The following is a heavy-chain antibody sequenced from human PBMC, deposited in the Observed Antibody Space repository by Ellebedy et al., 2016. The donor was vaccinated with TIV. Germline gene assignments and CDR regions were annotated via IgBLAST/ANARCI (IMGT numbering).Heavy chain of an antibody. V-gene: IGHV5-51*01. Sequence: GGSLRLXCKGSGYSFTSYWIGWVRQMPGKGLEWMGIIYPGDSDTRYSPSFQGQVTISADKSISTAYLQWSSLKASDTAMYYCARRISSSDAFDIWGQGTMVTVSS. J-gene: IGHJ3*02. CDR3: ARRISSSDAFDI. D-gene: IGHD6-6*01. CDR1: GYSFTSYW. CDR2: IYPGDSDT.